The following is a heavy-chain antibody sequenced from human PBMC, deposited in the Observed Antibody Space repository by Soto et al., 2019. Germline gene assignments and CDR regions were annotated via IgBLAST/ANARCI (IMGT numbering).Heavy chain of an antibody. CDR3: AKDRYCSSTSCLHSGNDY. Sequence: GGSLRLSCAASGFTFSSYSMNWVRQAPGKGLEWVSYISSSSSTIYYADSVKGRFTISRDNSKNTLYLQMNSLRAEDTAVYYCAKDRYCSSTSCLHSGNDYWGQGTLVTVSS. CDR2: ISSSSSTI. J-gene: IGHJ4*02. V-gene: IGHV3-48*01. CDR1: GFTFSSYS. D-gene: IGHD2-2*01.